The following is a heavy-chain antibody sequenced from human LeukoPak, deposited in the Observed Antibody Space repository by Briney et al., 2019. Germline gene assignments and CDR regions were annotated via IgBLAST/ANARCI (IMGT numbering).Heavy chain of an antibody. Sequence: ASVKVSCRASGYTFTSYDINSVRQAPGQGLEWMGWTNPNSDYTGFGQKFQGRDTMTRNTAIDTAYMEMSGLTSEDTAVYYCARGNRLYTSSWSSLAFDIWGRGTMVAVSS. V-gene: IGHV1-8*01. J-gene: IGHJ3*02. CDR2: TNPNSDYT. CDR3: ARGNRLYTSSWSSLAFDI. CDR1: GYTFTSYD. D-gene: IGHD6-13*01.